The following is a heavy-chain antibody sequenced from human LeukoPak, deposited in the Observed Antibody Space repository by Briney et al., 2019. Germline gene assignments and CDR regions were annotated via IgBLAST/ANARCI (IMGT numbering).Heavy chain of an antibody. D-gene: IGHD3-9*01. V-gene: IGHV1-18*04. Sequence: ASLKSSCKASGYAFTSYGISWGRHAPRHGLEWMGWVSAYNGNTNYAQNPQSRVTTTTDPSAGTAYRALSILKSEDTAVYSCARGPYLRYFDWLSFDYWGQGTLVTVSS. CDR1: GYAFTSYG. CDR3: ARGPYLRYFDWLSFDY. J-gene: IGHJ4*02. CDR2: VSAYNGNT.